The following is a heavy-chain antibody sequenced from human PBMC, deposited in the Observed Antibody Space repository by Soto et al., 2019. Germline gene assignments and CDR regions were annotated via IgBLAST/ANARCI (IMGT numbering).Heavy chain of an antibody. V-gene: IGHV1-3*05. J-gene: IGHJ4*02. D-gene: IGHD2-21*02. Sequence: QVQLVQSGAEEKKPGASVKVSCKASGYTFTSYVMHWVRQAPGQRLEWMGWINAGNGNTKYSQKFQGRVTITRDTSASTAYMELSSLRSEDTAVYYCARSIVVVTALDYWGQGTLVTDSS. CDR3: ARSIVVVTALDY. CDR2: INAGNGNT. CDR1: GYTFTSYV.